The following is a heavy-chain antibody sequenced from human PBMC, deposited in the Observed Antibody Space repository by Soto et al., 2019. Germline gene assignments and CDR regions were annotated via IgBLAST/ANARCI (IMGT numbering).Heavy chain of an antibody. CDR3: AKDSYYYDSSGGNYYYYGMDV. J-gene: IGHJ6*02. CDR1: GFTFSSYA. Sequence: EVQLLESGGGLVQPGGSLRLSCAASGFTFSSYAMSWVRQAPGKGLEYVSAISGSGGSTNYADSVKGRFTISRDNSKNTLYLQMNSLRAEDTAVYYCAKDSYYYDSSGGNYYYYGMDVWGQGTTVTVSS. D-gene: IGHD3-22*01. V-gene: IGHV3-23*01. CDR2: ISGSGGST.